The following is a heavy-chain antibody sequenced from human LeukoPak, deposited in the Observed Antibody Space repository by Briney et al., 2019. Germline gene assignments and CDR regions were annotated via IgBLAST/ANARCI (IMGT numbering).Heavy chain of an antibody. J-gene: IGHJ4*02. D-gene: IGHD1-26*01. CDR1: GRSFSGYY. CDR2: INHSGST. CDR3: ARVGGSYSY. V-gene: IGHV4-34*01. Sequence: SETLSLTCAVYGRSFSGYYWSWIRQPPGKGLEWIGEINHSGSTNYNPSLKSRVTISVDTSKNQFSLKLSSVTAADTAVYYCARVGGSYSYWGQGTLVTVSS.